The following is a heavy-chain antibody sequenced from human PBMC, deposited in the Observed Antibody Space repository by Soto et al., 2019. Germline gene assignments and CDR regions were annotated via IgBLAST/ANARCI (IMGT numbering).Heavy chain of an antibody. CDR2: IYWNDDK. CDR1: GFSLSTSGVG. D-gene: IGHD3-16*01. J-gene: IGHJ3*01. CDR3: AHRSFANDAFDV. V-gene: IGHV2-5*01. Sequence: QITLKESGPSLVKPTQTLTLTCTFSGFSLSTSGVGVGWIRQPPGKALEWLALIYWNDDKHYSPSLTRRLTTAKYTSKNQVALTMTHMDPLDTATYYCAHRSFANDAFDVWGQGTMVTVSS.